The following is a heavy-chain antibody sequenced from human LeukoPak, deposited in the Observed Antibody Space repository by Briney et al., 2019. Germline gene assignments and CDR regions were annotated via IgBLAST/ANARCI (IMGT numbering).Heavy chain of an antibody. CDR1: GYSFTSYW. J-gene: IGHJ6*03. Sequence: GESLKISCKGSGYSFTSYWIGWVLQMPGKGLEWMVIIYPGDSDTRYSPSFQGQVTISAGKSISTAYLQWSSLKASDTAMYYCARQGRWNDGGYYYMDVWGKGTTVTVSS. CDR2: IYPGDSDT. D-gene: IGHD1-1*01. V-gene: IGHV5-51*01. CDR3: ARQGRWNDGGYYYMDV.